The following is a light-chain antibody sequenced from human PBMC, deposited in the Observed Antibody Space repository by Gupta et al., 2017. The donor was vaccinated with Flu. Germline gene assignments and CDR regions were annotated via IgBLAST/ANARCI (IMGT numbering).Light chain of an antibody. CDR1: DVNIESNY. V-gene: IGLV1-47*01. Sequence: VTSTCTGSDVNIESNYVYYYQQLAVAPPKLLIYGNNQRSSGFPDRFSGSKSDTASSLAISGLRAEDAADYYCSAWDDSPSGWVFGGGTKLTVL. CDR3: SAWDDSPSGWV. CDR2: GNN. J-gene: IGLJ3*02.